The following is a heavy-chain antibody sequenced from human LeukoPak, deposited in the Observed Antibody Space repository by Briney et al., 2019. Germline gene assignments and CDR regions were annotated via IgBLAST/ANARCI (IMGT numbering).Heavy chain of an antibody. CDR2: IYPGDSDT. CDR1: GYSFASHW. D-gene: IGHD3-10*01. V-gene: IGHV5-51*01. J-gene: IGHJ4*02. CDR3: ARTYYYGSGSFSPLDY. Sequence: GESLKISCKGSGYSFASHWIGWVRQMPGKGLEWMGIIYPGDSDTRYSPSFQGQVTISADKSISTAYLQWSSLKASDTAMYYCARTYYYGSGSFSPLDYWGQGTLVTVSS.